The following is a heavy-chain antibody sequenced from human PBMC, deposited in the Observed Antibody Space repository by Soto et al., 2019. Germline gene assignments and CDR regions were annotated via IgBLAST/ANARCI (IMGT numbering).Heavy chain of an antibody. CDR2: IYPGDSDT. V-gene: IGHV5-51*01. Sequence: KVSCKGSGYSFTSYWIGWVRQMPGKGLEWMGIIYPGDSDTRYSPSFEGQVTISADKSINTAYLQWSSLKASDTAMYYCARPHYHYYYMDVWGKGTTVTVSS. CDR3: ARPHYHYYYMDV. CDR1: GYSFTSYW. J-gene: IGHJ6*03.